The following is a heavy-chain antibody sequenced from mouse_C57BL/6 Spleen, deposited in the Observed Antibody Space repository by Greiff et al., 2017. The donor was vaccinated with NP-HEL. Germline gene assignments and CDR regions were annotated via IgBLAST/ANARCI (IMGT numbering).Heavy chain of an antibody. CDR3: ARRDYDGFDY. CDR2: IDPSDSYT. CDR1: GYTFTSYW. J-gene: IGHJ2*01. D-gene: IGHD2-4*01. Sequence: VQLQQPGAELVMPGASVKLSCKASGYTFTSYWMHWVKQRPGQGLEWIGEIDPSDSYTNYNQKFKGKSTLNVDKSSSTAYMQLSSLTDEDSEVYDCARRDYDGFDYWGQGTTLTVSS. V-gene: IGHV1-69*01.